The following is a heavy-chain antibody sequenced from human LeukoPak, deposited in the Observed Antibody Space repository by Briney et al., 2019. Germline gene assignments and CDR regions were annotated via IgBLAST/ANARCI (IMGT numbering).Heavy chain of an antibody. CDR2: IRYDGSNT. CDR3: AKVTYGSGTYGAFDY. V-gene: IGHV3-30*02. D-gene: IGHD3-10*01. CDR1: EFTFSSYG. J-gene: IGHJ4*02. Sequence: GGSLRLSCAASEFTFSSYGMHWVRQAPGKGLEWVAFIRYDGSNTYYADSVKGRFTISRDNSKNTLYLEMNSLRAEDTAVYYCAKVTYGSGTYGAFDYWGQGTLVTVSS.